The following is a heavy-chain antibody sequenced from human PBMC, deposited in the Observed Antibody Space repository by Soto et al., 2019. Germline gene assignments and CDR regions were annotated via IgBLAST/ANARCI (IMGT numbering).Heavy chain of an antibody. CDR3: ARSEIFYGNAFDI. V-gene: IGHV1-8*01. CDR1: GYTFTSYD. D-gene: IGHD4-17*01. CDR2: MNPNSGNT. J-gene: IGHJ3*02. Sequence: ASVTVSCKASGYTFTSYDINWVRQATGQGLEWMGWMNPNSGNTGYAQKFQGRVTMTRNTSISTAYMGLSSLRSEDTAVYYCARSEIFYGNAFDIWGQGTMVTVSS.